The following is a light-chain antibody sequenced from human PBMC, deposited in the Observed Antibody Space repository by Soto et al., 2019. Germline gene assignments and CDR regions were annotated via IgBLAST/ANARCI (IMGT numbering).Light chain of an antibody. CDR2: DNS. Sequence: QSVLTQPPSVSGAPGQRVTISCTVSSSNIGAGYDVHWYQQLPGTAPKLLIYDNSNRPSGVPDRFSGSKSGTSASLAITGLQAEDEADYCCQSYDRSLSGSRVFGTGTKVTVL. CDR3: QSYDRSLSGSRV. CDR1: SSNIGAGYD. V-gene: IGLV1-40*01. J-gene: IGLJ1*01.